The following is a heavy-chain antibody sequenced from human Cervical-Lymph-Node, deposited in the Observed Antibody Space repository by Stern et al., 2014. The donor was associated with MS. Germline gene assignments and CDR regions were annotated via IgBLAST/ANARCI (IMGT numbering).Heavy chain of an antibody. D-gene: IGHD2-15*01. CDR2: IYLDDDK. V-gene: IGHV2-5*02. CDR1: GFSVATAGVG. J-gene: IGHJ4*02. Sequence: VTLKESGPTLVKPTQTVTLTCTLSGFSVATAGVGVGWIRQPPGKALEWLALIYLDDDKLYSPSLKNRLTIIKDTSKNQVVLTMTNVDPVDTATYYCAHSRVKYCRGGTCYSSLFDYWGQGTLVTVSS. CDR3: AHSRVKYCRGGTCYSSLFDY.